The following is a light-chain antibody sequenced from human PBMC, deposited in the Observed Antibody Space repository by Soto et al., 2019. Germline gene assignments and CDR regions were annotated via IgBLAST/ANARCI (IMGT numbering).Light chain of an antibody. CDR3: QQYHYWWA. V-gene: IGKV3-15*01. J-gene: IGKJ1*01. CDR1: QSVSSSY. CDR2: GAS. Sequence: EIVLTQSTGTLSLSPGERATLSCRASQSVSSSYLAWYQQKPGQAPRLLIYGASTRASDIPARFSGTGSGAEFTLTISSLQSEDFAVYYCQQYHYWWAFGQGTKVDIK.